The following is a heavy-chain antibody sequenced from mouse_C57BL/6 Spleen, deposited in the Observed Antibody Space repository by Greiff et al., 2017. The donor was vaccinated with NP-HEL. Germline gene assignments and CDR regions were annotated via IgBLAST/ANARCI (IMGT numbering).Heavy chain of an antibody. V-gene: IGHV1-62-2*01. CDR1: GYTFTEYT. J-gene: IGHJ2*01. CDR3: ARHEGLYYGYDEYYLDY. D-gene: IGHD2-2*01. Sequence: VQLQQSGAELVKPGASVKLSCKASGYTFTEYTIHWVKQRSGQGLEWIGWFYPGSGSIKYNEKFKDKATLTADKSSSTVYMELSRLTSEDSAVYFCARHEGLYYGYDEYYLDYWGQGTTLTVSS. CDR2: FYPGSGSI.